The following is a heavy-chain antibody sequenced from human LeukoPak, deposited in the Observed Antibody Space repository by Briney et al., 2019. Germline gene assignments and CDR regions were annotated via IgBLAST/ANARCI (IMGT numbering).Heavy chain of an antibody. V-gene: IGHV3-23*01. J-gene: IGHJ4*01. Sequence: PGGSLRLSCAASGFTFTNYAMSWVRQAPGKGLEWVSTISGGTSNIYYADSVKGRFTISRGNSENTLFLQMNSLRAEDTAVYYCAKKEVYSSGWWPPSFGSWGHGTLVTVSS. CDR1: GFTFTNYA. CDR3: AKKEVYSSGWWPPSFGS. D-gene: IGHD6-19*01. CDR2: ISGGTSNI.